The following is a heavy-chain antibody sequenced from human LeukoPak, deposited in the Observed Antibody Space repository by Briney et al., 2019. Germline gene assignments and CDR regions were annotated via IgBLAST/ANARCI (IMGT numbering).Heavy chain of an antibody. D-gene: IGHD6-19*01. CDR2: IIPIFGTA. J-gene: IGHJ4*02. CDR3: ARDPSRAPCSSGQGFDY. CDR1: GGTFSSYA. Sequence: ASVKVSCKASGGTFSSYAISWVRQAPGQGLEWMGGIIPIFGTANYAQKFRGRVTITADESTNTAYMELSSLRSEDTAVYYCARDPSRAPCSSGQGFDYWGQGTLVTVSS. V-gene: IGHV1-69*13.